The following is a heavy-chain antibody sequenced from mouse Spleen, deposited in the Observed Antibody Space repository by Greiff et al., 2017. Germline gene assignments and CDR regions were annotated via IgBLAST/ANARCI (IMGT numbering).Heavy chain of an antibody. D-gene: IGHD2-3*01. V-gene: IGHV5-16*01. CDR3: ARDGYSSYFDY. Sequence: EVHLVESEGGLVQPGSSMKLSCTASGFTFSDYYMAWVRQVPEKGLEWVANINYDGSSTYYLDSLKSRFIISRDNAKNILYLQMSSLKSEDTATYYCARDGYSSYFDYWGQGTTLTVSS. CDR2: INYDGSST. CDR1: GFTFSDYY. J-gene: IGHJ2*01.